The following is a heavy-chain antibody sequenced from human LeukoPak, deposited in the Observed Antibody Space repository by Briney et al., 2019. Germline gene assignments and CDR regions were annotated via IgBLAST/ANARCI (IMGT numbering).Heavy chain of an antibody. Sequence: ASVKVSCKASGYTFTSYAMNWVRQAPGQGLEWMGWINTNTGNPTYAQGFTGRFVFSLDTTVSTAYLQISSLKAEDTAVYYCASPGMVRGVPFDYWGQGTLVTVSS. CDR3: ASPGMVRGVPFDY. CDR1: GYTFTSYA. J-gene: IGHJ4*02. V-gene: IGHV7-4-1*02. D-gene: IGHD3-10*01. CDR2: INTNTGNP.